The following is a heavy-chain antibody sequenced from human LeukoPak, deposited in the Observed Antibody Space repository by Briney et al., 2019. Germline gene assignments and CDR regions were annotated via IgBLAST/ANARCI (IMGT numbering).Heavy chain of an antibody. CDR3: ARAQTVAGSPDY. V-gene: IGHV3-21*01. CDR2: ISSSNTYI. J-gene: IGHJ4*02. CDR1: GFTFSYYS. Sequence: GGSLRLSCAASGFTFSYYSMNWVRQAPGQGLEWVSSISSSNTYIYYADSVKGRFTISRDNARNSLYLQTNSLRAEDTAVYYCARAQTVAGSPDYWGQGTLVTVSS. D-gene: IGHD2-15*01.